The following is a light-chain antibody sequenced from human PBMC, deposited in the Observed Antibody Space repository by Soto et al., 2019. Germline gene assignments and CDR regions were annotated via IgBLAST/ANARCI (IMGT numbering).Light chain of an antibody. CDR3: SSYAGSNTVV. CDR1: SSDVGGYNY. Sequence: QSVLTQPPSASGSPGQSVTISCTGTSSDVGGYNYVSWYQQHPGKAPKVMSYEVSKRPSGVPDRFSGSKSGNTASLTVSGLQAEDEADYYCSSYAGSNTVVFGGGTKLTVL. CDR2: EVS. V-gene: IGLV2-8*01. J-gene: IGLJ2*01.